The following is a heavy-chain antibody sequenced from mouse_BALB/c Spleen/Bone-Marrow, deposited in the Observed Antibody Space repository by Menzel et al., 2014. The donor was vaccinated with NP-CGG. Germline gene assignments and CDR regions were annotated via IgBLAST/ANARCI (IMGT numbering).Heavy chain of an antibody. CDR3: VRGNYGNYVDYFDF. V-gene: IGHV5-6-3*01. J-gene: IGHJ2*01. CDR2: INSNGGST. CDR1: GFTFSNYG. Sequence: DVQLVESGGGLVQPGGSLKLSCAASGFTFSNYGMSWVRQTPDKRLELVATINSNGGSTYYPDSVKGRFTTSRDTAKNTLYLQMSSLKSEETAMYYCVRGNYGNYVDYFDFWGQGTTLTVSS. D-gene: IGHD2-1*01.